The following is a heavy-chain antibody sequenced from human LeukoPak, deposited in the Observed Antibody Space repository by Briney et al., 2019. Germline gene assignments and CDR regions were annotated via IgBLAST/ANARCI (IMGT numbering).Heavy chain of an antibody. CDR2: INHSGST. Sequence: PSETLSLTCAVYGGSFSGYYWSWIRQPPGKGLEWIGEINHSGSTNYNPSLKSRVTISVDTSKNQFSLKLSSVTAADTAVYYGAMIVDHDAFDIWGQGTMVTVSS. D-gene: IGHD3-22*01. J-gene: IGHJ3*02. CDR3: AMIVDHDAFDI. V-gene: IGHV4-34*01. CDR1: GGSFSGYY.